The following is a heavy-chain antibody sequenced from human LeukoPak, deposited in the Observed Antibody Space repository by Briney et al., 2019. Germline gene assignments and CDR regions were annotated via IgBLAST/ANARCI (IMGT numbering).Heavy chain of an antibody. Sequence: SETLSLTCTVSDGSISSSSYYWGWIRQPPGKGLEWIGTIYYSESTYSNPSLKSRLTISVDTSKNQFSLKLSSVTAADTAVYYCARNPYCSGATCYFGRFAFDIWGQGTMVTVSS. CDR1: DGSISSSSYY. V-gene: IGHV4-39*01. CDR2: IYYSEST. J-gene: IGHJ3*02. D-gene: IGHD2-15*01. CDR3: ARNPYCSGATCYFGRFAFDI.